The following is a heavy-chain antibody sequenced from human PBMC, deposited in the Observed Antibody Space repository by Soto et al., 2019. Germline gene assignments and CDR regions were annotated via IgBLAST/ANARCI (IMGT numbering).Heavy chain of an antibody. CDR3: AKRSGDYLLYFDS. CDR1: DGSISSYY. J-gene: IGHJ4*02. V-gene: IGHV4-59*01. D-gene: IGHD6-19*01. Sequence: PSQTLSLTCTVSDGSISSYYWSWIRQPPGKGLEWIGYIYYSGSTNYNPSLKSRVTISVDTSKNQFSLKLSSVTAADTAVYYCAKRSGDYLLYFDSWGQGTLVTVSS. CDR2: IYYSGST.